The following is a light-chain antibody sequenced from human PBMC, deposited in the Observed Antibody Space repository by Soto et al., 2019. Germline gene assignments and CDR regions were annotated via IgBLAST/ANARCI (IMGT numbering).Light chain of an antibody. CDR3: SSYGATSTL. CDR2: DVS. J-gene: IGLJ2*01. V-gene: IGLV2-14*03. Sequence: QSALTQPASVSGSPGQSITIPCTGSSSDIGLYTFVSWYQQHPGKAPKLLIYDVSSRPSGISDRFSGSKSGNTASLTISGLQPEDEADYYCSSYGATSTLFGGGTKLTVL. CDR1: SSDIGLYTF.